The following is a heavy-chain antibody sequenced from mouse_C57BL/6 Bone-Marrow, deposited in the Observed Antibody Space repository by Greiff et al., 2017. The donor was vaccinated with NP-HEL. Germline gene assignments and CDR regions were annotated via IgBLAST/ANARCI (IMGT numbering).Heavy chain of an antibody. CDR3: ARLPNWDDYFDY. J-gene: IGHJ2*01. V-gene: IGHV3-6*01. CDR1: GYSITSGYY. Sequence: EVQRVESGPGLVKPSQSLSLTCSVTGYSITSGYYWNWIRQFPGNKLEWMGYISYDGSNNYNPSLKNRISITRDTSKNQFFLKLNSVTTEDTATYYCARLPNWDDYFDYWGQGTTLTVSS. D-gene: IGHD4-1*01. CDR2: ISYDGSN.